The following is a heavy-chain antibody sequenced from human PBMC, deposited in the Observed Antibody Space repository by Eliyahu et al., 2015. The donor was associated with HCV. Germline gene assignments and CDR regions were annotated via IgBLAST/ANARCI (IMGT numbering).Heavy chain of an antibody. V-gene: IGHV3-30*04. D-gene: IGHD6-19*01. CDR1: GFXFXDYT. CDR2: MASDGSIE. J-gene: IGHJ4*02. CDR3: ARTPGSGWFFDY. Sequence: QVQLVESGGGVVQPGXSLXLXCXAXGFXFXDYTFHWVRQAPGKGLEWVAVMASDGSIEYYADSVQGRFSISRDNSKSTLYLQMSNLRSDDTAVYYCARTPGSGWFFDYWGQGTLVTVTS.